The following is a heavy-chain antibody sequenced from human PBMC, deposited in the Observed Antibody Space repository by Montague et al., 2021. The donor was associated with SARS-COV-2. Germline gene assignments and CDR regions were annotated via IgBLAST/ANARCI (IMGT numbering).Heavy chain of an antibody. V-gene: IGHV4-59*01. CDR3: ARGFDY. CDR2: INYSGST. CDR1: GGSISSYH. Sequence: SETLSLTCTVSGGSISSYHWTWIRQPPGKGLERIGYINYSGSTNYNPSLKSRVTISVDTSKNQFSLKLSSVTAADTAVYYCARGFDYWGQGNLVTVSS. J-gene: IGHJ4*02.